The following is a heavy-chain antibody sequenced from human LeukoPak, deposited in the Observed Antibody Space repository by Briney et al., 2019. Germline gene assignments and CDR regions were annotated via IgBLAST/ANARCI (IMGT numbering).Heavy chain of an antibody. CDR3: ARDLVVVTAGPFDY. J-gene: IGHJ4*02. CDR1: GFTFNNYW. CDR2: IQQDGTEK. Sequence: PGGSLRLSCAAFGFTFNNYWMSWVRQAPGKGLEWVANIQQDGTEKHYVESVKGRFTISGDNAKNSLYLQMNSLRAEDTAVYYCARDLVVVTAGPFDYWGQGTLVTVSS. V-gene: IGHV3-7*01. D-gene: IGHD2-21*02.